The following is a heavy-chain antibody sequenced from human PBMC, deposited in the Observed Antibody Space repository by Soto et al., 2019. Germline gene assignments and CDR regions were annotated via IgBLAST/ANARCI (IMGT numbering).Heavy chain of an antibody. D-gene: IGHD1-26*01. CDR3: SRGPRLYSGSDYFDY. J-gene: IGHJ4*02. V-gene: IGHV1-18*01. Sequence: QVQLVQSGAEVEKPGASVKVSCKASGYTFISYSITWVRQAPGQGLEWMGWISGYNGNTNYAQSIQGRATMTTDTSTTTVYMELWSLRSADTAVYYCSRGPRLYSGSDYFDYWGQGTLVTVSS. CDR2: ISGYNGNT. CDR1: GYTFISYS.